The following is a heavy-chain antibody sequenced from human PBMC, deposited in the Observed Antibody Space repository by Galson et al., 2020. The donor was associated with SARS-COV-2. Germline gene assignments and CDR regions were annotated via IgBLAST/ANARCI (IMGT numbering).Heavy chain of an antibody. CDR2: ISYDGSDE. D-gene: IGHD2-2*01. Sequence: GGSLRLSCVASGFTFSTYAMHWVRQAPGKGLEWVAFISYDGSDEYYADSVRGRFTISRDNSKTTLSLQMNSLRAEDTAVYYCARYVAAAMHQNYYYGMDVWGQGTTVTVSS. CDR3: ARYVAAAMHQNYYYGMDV. V-gene: IGHV3-30-3*01. CDR1: GFTFSTYA. J-gene: IGHJ6*02.